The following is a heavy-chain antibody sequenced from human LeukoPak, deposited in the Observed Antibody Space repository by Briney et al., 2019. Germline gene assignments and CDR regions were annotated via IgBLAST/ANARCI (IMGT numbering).Heavy chain of an antibody. V-gene: IGHV4-34*01. Sequence: SETLSLTCAVYGGSFSGYYWSWIRQPPGKGLEWIGEINHSGSTNYNPSLKSRVTISVDTPKNQFSLKLSSVTAADTAVYYCARGRTYYDSTVAHWGQGTLVTVSS. CDR3: ARGRTYYDSTVAH. J-gene: IGHJ4*02. CDR1: GGSFSGYY. CDR2: INHSGST. D-gene: IGHD3-22*01.